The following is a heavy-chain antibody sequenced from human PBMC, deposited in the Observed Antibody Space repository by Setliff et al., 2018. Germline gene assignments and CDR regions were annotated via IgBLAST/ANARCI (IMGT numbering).Heavy chain of an antibody. CDR3: ARMAVRVASRPSRPLDYYYYMDF. CDR2: ISYTGST. CDR1: GDSIFDNY. Sequence: SETLSLTCSVSGDSIFDNYWSWIRQSPGRGLEWIAYISYTGSTNYNPSLKSRVTISLDTSKSHFSLRLSSLTAADTAVYYCARMAVRVASRPSRPLDYYYYMDFWGKGATVTVSS. D-gene: IGHD6-6*01. V-gene: IGHV4-59*08. J-gene: IGHJ6*03.